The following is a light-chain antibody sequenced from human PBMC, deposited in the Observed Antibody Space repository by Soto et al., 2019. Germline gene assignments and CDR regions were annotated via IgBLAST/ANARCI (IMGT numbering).Light chain of an antibody. CDR3: SSYTTSNTLV. Sequence: QSALTQPASGSGSPGQSITISCTGSSSDVGAYTYVSWYQQHPGKAPKLMIFEVSDRPSGVSKRFSGSKSGNTASLTISGLQAEDEGDYYCSSYTTSNTLVFGGGTQLTVL. J-gene: IGLJ2*01. V-gene: IGLV2-14*01. CDR2: EVS. CDR1: SSDVGAYTY.